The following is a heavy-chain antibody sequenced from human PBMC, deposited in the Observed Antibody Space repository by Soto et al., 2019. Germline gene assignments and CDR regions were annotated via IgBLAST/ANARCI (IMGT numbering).Heavy chain of an antibody. V-gene: IGHV6-1*01. CDR1: GDSVSSNSAA. D-gene: IGHD6-6*01. J-gene: IGHJ6*02. CDR2: TYYRSKWYN. Sequence: PSQTLSLTRAISGDSVSSNSAAWNWIRQSPSRGLEWLGRTYYRSKWYNDYAVSVKSRITINPDTSKNQFSLQLNSVTPEDTAVYYCARGEEYSSSGVLYYYYGMDVWGQGTTVTVSS. CDR3: ARGEEYSSSGVLYYYYGMDV.